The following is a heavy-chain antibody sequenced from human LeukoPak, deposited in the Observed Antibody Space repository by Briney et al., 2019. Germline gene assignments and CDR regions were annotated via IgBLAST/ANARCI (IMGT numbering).Heavy chain of an antibody. CDR2: ISSGGGDT. Sequence: PGGSLRLSCVASEFTFSNYAMNWVRQAPGKGLEWVSTISSGGGDTYIADSVKGRFTISRDNSKYTLYLQINRLRADDTAVYYCAKAEGATLYYYGVDVWGQGTTVTVSS. J-gene: IGHJ6*02. V-gene: IGHV3-23*01. CDR3: AKAEGATLYYYGVDV. CDR1: EFTFSNYA.